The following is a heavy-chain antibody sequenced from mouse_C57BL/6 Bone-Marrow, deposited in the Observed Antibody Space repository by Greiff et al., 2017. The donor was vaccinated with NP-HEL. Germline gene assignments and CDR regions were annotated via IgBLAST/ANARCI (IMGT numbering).Heavy chain of an antibody. CDR2: ISYDGSN. Sequence: DVHLVESGPGLVKPSQSLSLTCSVTGYSITSGYYWNWIRQFPGNKLEWMGYISYDGSNNYNPSLKNRISITRDTSKNQFFLKLNSVTTEDTATYYCAREGWDWYFDYWGQGTTLTVSS. D-gene: IGHD4-1*01. CDR3: AREGWDWYFDY. J-gene: IGHJ2*01. V-gene: IGHV3-6*01. CDR1: GYSITSGYY.